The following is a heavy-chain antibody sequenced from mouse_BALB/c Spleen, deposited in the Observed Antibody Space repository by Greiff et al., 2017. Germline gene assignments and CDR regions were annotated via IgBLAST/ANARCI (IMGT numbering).Heavy chain of an antibody. Sequence: EVKLVESGGGLVKPGGSLKLSCAASGFTFSSYTMSWVRQTPEKRLEWVATISSGGGNTYYPDSVKGRFTISRDNAKNNLYLQMSSLRSEDTALYYCARWGPWFAYWGQGTLVTVSA. CDR2: ISSGGGNT. CDR3: ARWGPWFAY. J-gene: IGHJ3*01. CDR1: GFTFSSYT. V-gene: IGHV5-9*03.